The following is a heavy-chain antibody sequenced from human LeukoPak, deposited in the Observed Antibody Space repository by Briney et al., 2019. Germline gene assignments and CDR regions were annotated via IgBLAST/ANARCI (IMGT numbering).Heavy chain of an antibody. D-gene: IGHD5/OR15-5a*01. CDR1: GFTFSNYG. CDR3: ARESTTYRVYGLDAFDV. Sequence: SGGSLRLSCAASGFTFSNYGMHWVRQAPGKGLEWVAFIRYDGDDKFYADSVKGGFTISRDSSKNTLYLQMNSLGPEDTAVFYCARESTTYRVYGLDAFDVWGQGTVVTVSS. V-gene: IGHV3-30*02. J-gene: IGHJ3*01. CDR2: IRYDGDDK.